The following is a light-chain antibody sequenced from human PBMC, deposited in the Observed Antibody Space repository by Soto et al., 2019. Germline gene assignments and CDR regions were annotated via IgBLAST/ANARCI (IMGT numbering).Light chain of an antibody. J-gene: IGKJ1*01. CDR2: GAS. CDR3: QQYGNSRWT. Sequence: EIVLTQSPGTLSLSPGERATLSCRASPSVSSRYLAWYQQKPGQAPRLFISGASTRATGIPDRFSGSGSGTDFTLTISRLEPEDFAVYDCQQYGNSRWTFGQGTKVEIK. V-gene: IGKV3-20*01. CDR1: PSVSSRY.